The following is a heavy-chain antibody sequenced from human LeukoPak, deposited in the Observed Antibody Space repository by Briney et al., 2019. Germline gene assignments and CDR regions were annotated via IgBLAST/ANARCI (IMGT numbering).Heavy chain of an antibody. Sequence: ASVKVSCKASGYTFTSYYMHWVRQAPGQGLEWMAIINPSGGSTSYAQKFQGRVTMTRDTSTSTVYMELSSLRSEDTAVYYCARGQWIAAAGIRLDYWGQGTLVTVSS. J-gene: IGHJ4*02. D-gene: IGHD6-13*01. CDR3: ARGQWIAAAGIRLDY. V-gene: IGHV1-46*01. CDR2: INPSGGST. CDR1: GYTFTSYY.